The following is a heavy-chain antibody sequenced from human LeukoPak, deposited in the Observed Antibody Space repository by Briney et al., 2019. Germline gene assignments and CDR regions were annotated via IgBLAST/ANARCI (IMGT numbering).Heavy chain of an antibody. D-gene: IGHD1-26*01. J-gene: IGHJ6*03. V-gene: IGHV4-59*12. Sequence: PSETLSLTCTVSGGSISSYYWSWIRQPPGKGLEWIGYIYYSGSINYNPSLKSRVTISADKSKNQVSLRLTSVTAADTAVYYCARLSVIVGAALEYYYYYMDVWGQGTTVTVSS. CDR1: GGSISSYY. CDR2: IYYSGSI. CDR3: ARLSVIVGAALEYYYYYMDV.